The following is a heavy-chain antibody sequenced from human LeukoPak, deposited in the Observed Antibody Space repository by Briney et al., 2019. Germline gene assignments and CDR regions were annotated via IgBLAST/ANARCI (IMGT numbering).Heavy chain of an antibody. CDR2: ISAYNGNT. V-gene: IGHV1-18*01. CDR1: GYTFTSYG. Sequence: GASVKVSCKASGYTFTSYGTSWVRQAPGQGLEWMGWISAYNGNTNYAQKLQGRVTMTTDTSTSTAYMELRSLRSDDTAVYYCARVAHYYGYPPFYYYGMDVWGQGPTVTVSS. D-gene: IGHD3-10*01. CDR3: ARVAHYYGYPPFYYYGMDV. J-gene: IGHJ6*02.